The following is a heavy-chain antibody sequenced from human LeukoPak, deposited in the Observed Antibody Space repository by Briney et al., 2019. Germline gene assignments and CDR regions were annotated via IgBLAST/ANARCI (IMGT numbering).Heavy chain of an antibody. CDR1: GFTFDDYG. J-gene: IGHJ4*02. V-gene: IGHV3-20*01. Sequence: GGSLRLSCAASGFTFDDYGMSWVRHAPGKGLEWVSGINWNGGSTGYTDSVKGRFTISRDNAKNSLYLQMNSLRAEDTALYHCARDRDYGGNSGFDYWGQGTLVTVSS. D-gene: IGHD4-23*01. CDR3: ARDRDYGGNSGFDY. CDR2: INWNGGST.